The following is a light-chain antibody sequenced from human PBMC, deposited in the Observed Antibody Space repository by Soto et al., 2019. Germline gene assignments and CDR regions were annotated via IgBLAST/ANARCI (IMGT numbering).Light chain of an antibody. CDR3: QQYGSSPYT. CDR2: GAS. Sequence: EIVLTQSPGTLSLSPGARATLSCRASQSVRNSYLAWYQQKPGQAPRLLIYGASGRATGIPDRFSGSGSGTDFTLTISRLEPEDFAVYDCQQYGSSPYTFGQGTKLEI. V-gene: IGKV3-20*01. J-gene: IGKJ2*01. CDR1: QSVRNSY.